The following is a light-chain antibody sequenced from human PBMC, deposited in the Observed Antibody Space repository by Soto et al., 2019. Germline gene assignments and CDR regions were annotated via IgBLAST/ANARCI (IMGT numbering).Light chain of an antibody. CDR3: QQYNSYLRT. V-gene: IGKV1-5*03. CDR1: QGISSW. J-gene: IGKJ1*01. Sequence: DIQMTQSPSTLSASVGHRVTISCRASQGISSWLAWYQQKPGKAPKRLIYEASSLESGVPSRFSGSGSGTEYTLTISSLQPDDFATYYCQQYNSYLRTFGQGTKVDIK. CDR2: EAS.